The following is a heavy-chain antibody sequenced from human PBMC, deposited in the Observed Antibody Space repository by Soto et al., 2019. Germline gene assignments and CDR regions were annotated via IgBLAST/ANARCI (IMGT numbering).Heavy chain of an antibody. Sequence: QELLVESGGGVVQPGRSLRLSCAASGFTFRSFAMHWVRQAPGKGLEWVSVISFNGLSQFYADSVRGRFTISRDNSKSTLYLQLDSLRPDDTAVYYCARAGRGLRGAFDVWGQGTEVSVS. V-gene: IGHV3-30*03. CDR2: ISFNGLSQ. D-gene: IGHD3-10*01. CDR1: GFTFRSFA. J-gene: IGHJ3*01. CDR3: ARAGRGLRGAFDV.